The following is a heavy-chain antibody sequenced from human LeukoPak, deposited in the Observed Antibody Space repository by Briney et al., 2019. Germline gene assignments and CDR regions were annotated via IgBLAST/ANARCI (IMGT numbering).Heavy chain of an antibody. CDR3: ARDMGSWSDYYYGMDV. Sequence: ASVKVSCKASGYTFTSYGISWVRQAPGQGLEWMGWISAYNGNTNYAQKLQGRVTMTTDTSTSTAYMELRSLRSDDTAVYYCARDMGSWSDYYYGMDVWGQGTTVTVSS. CDR2: ISAYNGNT. V-gene: IGHV1-18*01. D-gene: IGHD6-13*01. J-gene: IGHJ6*02. CDR1: GYTFTSYG.